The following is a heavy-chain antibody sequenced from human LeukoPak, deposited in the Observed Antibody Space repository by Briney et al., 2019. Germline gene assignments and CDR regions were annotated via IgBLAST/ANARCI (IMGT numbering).Heavy chain of an antibody. J-gene: IGHJ3*02. CDR2: ISGSGGST. Sequence: GGSLRLSCAASGFTFSRYAMSWVRQAPGKGLVWVSAISGSGGSTYYADSVKGRFTISRDNSKNTLYLQMNSLRAEDTAVYYCAKGLAGTPYAFDIWGQGTMVTVSS. CDR3: AKGLAGTPYAFDI. D-gene: IGHD6-19*01. CDR1: GFTFSRYA. V-gene: IGHV3-23*01.